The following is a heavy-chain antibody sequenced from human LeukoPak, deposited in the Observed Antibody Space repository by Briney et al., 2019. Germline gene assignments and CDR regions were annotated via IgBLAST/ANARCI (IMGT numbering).Heavy chain of an antibody. D-gene: IGHD3-22*01. CDR2: ISGSGSNT. J-gene: IGHJ4*02. CDR1: GFTFSRYA. V-gene: IGHV3-23*01. Sequence: PGGSLRLSCAASGFTFSRYAMNWVRQAPGKGLEWVSAISGSGSNTYYSDSVKGRFTISRDNSKNTLYLQMNSLRAEDTAVYYCAKDSIGYYKPFDYWGQGSLVTVSS. CDR3: AKDSIGYYKPFDY.